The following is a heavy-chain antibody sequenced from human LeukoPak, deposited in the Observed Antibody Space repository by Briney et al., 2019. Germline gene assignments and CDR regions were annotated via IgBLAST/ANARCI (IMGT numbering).Heavy chain of an antibody. Sequence: SETLSLTCAAYGGSFSGYYWSWIRQPPGKGLEWIGEINHSGSTNYNSSLKSRVTISVDTSKNQFSLNLNSVTAADTAVYYCARGIGVAGPFDYWGQGALVTVSS. D-gene: IGHD6-19*01. CDR3: ARGIGVAGPFDY. V-gene: IGHV4-34*01. J-gene: IGHJ4*02. CDR1: GGSFSGYY. CDR2: INHSGST.